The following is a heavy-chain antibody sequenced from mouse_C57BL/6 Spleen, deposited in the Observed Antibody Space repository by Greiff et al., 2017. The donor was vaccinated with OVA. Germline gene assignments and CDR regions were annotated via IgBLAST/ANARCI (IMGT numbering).Heavy chain of an antibody. Sequence: QVQLKQSGAELVKPGASVKISCKASGYAFSSYWMNWVKQRPGKGLEWIGQIYPGDGDTNYNGKFKGKATLTADKSSSTAYMQLSSLTSEDSAVYFCAREDYGNYEFAYWGQGTLVTVSA. D-gene: IGHD2-1*01. CDR2: IYPGDGDT. CDR1: GYAFSSYW. V-gene: IGHV1-80*01. J-gene: IGHJ3*01. CDR3: AREDYGNYEFAY.